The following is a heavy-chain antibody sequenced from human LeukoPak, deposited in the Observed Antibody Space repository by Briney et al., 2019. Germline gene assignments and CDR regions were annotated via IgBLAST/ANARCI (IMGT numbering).Heavy chain of an antibody. CDR3: ARMSSYCDY. D-gene: IGHD2-2*01. Sequence: GGSLRLSCVASGFTFSSHHMNWVRQTPGKGLESVATIKPDGSEKYYVGSVKGRFTISRDNAKSSLYLQMNSLRAEDTGVYFCARMSSYCDYWGQGTLVTVSS. J-gene: IGHJ4*02. CDR2: IKPDGSEK. V-gene: IGHV3-7*01. CDR1: GFTFSSHH.